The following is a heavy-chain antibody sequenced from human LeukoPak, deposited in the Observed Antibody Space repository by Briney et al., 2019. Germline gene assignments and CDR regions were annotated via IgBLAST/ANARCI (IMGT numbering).Heavy chain of an antibody. J-gene: IGHJ4*02. CDR1: GGSFSGYY. Sequence: SETLSLTCAVYGGSFSGYYWSWIRQPPGKGLEWIGEINHSGSTNYNPSLKSRVTISVDTSKNQFSLKLSSVTAADTAVYYCARGGGYSNYRRHFDYWGQGTLATVSS. D-gene: IGHD4-11*01. V-gene: IGHV4-34*01. CDR2: INHSGST. CDR3: ARGGGYSNYRRHFDY.